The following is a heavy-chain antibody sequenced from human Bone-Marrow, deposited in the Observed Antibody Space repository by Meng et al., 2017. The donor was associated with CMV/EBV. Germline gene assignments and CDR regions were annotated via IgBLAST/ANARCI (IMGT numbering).Heavy chain of an antibody. V-gene: IGHV4-39*07. Sequence: GSLRLSCTVSGVSISSNSYYWGWIRQPPGKGLEWIGSIYYSGSTYYNPSLKSRVTISVDTSKNQFSLKLSSVTAADTAVYYCARDYDFWDGYYRFDPWGQGTLVTVSS. D-gene: IGHD3-3*01. CDR2: IYYSGST. J-gene: IGHJ5*02. CDR3: ARDYDFWDGYYRFDP. CDR1: GVSISSNSYY.